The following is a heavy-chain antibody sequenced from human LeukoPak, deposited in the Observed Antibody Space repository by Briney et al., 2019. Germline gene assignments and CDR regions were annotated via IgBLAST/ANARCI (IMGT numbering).Heavy chain of an antibody. Sequence: GESLKISCKGSGYSFTTDWIGWVRQMPGKGLEWMGIIYPGDSDTRYSPSSQGQVTLTADKSISTAYLQWSSLKASDTAIYYCARSAYSYGYSHWGQGTLVTVSS. CDR3: ARSAYSYGYSH. CDR1: GYSFTTDW. CDR2: IYPGDSDT. D-gene: IGHD5-18*01. V-gene: IGHV5-51*01. J-gene: IGHJ4*02.